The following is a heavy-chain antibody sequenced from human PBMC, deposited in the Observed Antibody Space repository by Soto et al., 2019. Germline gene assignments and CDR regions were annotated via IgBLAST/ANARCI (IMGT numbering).Heavy chain of an antibody. CDR1: RHSINSTKYY. D-gene: IGHD1-26*01. CDR2: IYYSGST. Sequence: SDTLSLTCTLFRHSINSTKYYWGSLPQPPGKGLEWIGSIYYSGSTYYNPSLKSRVTISVDTSKNQFSLKLSSVTAADTAVYYCARSIQVGATDWFDPWGQGTLVTVS. CDR3: ARSIQVGATDWFDP. V-gene: IGHV4-39*01. J-gene: IGHJ5*02.